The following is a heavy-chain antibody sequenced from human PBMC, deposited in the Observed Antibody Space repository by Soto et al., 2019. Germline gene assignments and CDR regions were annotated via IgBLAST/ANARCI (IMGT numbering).Heavy chain of an antibody. Sequence: WGSLRLSCAASGFTFITYAIHLFRHSPLKWLEWVAVIWYDGSDKYYADSVKGRFTISRDNSRNTLYLQMNSLRAEDTAVYYCAGQYAAAGTHYYYYGMDVWGQGTTVTVSS. CDR1: GFTFITYA. CDR3: AGQYAAAGTHYYYYGMDV. J-gene: IGHJ6*02. D-gene: IGHD6-13*01. CDR2: IWYDGSDK. V-gene: IGHV3-33*01.